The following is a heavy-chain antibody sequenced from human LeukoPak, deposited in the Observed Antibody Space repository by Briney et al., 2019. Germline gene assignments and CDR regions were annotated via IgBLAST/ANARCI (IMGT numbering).Heavy chain of an antibody. V-gene: IGHV1-18*01. CDR3: ARDGYDILTGYKLDY. CDR1: GYTFTSYD. CDR2: ISAYNGNV. D-gene: IGHD3-9*01. Sequence: ASVKVSCKASGYTFTSYDINWVRQATGQGPEWMGWISAYNGNVKYAQNVQDRLTMTIDTSTNTVYMELRSLRSDDTAVYYCARDGYDILTGYKLDYWGQGTLVTVSS. J-gene: IGHJ4*02.